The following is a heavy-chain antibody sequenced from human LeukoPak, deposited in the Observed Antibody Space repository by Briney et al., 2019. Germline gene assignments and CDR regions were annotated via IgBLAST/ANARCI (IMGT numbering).Heavy chain of an antibody. J-gene: IGHJ6*03. CDR2: ISAYNGNT. V-gene: IGHV1-18*01. CDR3: ARTPGNGSWPRYYYYYMDV. D-gene: IGHD2-15*01. Sequence: EASVKVSCKASGYTFTSYGISWVRQAPGQGLEWMGWISAYNGNTNYAQKLQGRVTMTTDTSTSTAYMELRSLRSDDTAVYYCARTPGNGSWPRYYYYYMDVWGKGTTVTVSS. CDR1: GYTFTSYG.